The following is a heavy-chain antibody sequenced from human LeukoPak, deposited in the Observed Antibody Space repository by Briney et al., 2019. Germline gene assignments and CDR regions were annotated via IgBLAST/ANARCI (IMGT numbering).Heavy chain of an antibody. V-gene: IGHV1-2*02. D-gene: IGHD6-25*01. Sequence: ASVKVSCKASGYTFTGYYMHWVRQAPGQGFEWMGWINPNSGATNYAQKFQGRVTMTRDTSISTAYIELSSLRSDDTAVYYCVTLLSNAAFDYWGQGTLVAVSS. J-gene: IGHJ4*02. CDR1: GYTFTGYY. CDR2: INPNSGAT. CDR3: VTLLSNAAFDY.